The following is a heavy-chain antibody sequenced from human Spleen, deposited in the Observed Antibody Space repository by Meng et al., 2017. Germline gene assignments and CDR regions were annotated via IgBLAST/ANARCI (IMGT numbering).Heavy chain of an antibody. V-gene: IGHV4-59*06. D-gene: IGHD3-16*01. CDR1: GGSISSYY. CDR2: IYYNGST. Sequence: SETLSLTCTVSGGSISSYYWSWIRQPPGKGLEWIGYIYYNGSTYYNPSLKSLVTITVDTSKNQFSLRLNSVTAADTAVYYYAGGGFNIPYGMDVWGQGTTVTVSS. CDR3: AGGGFNIPYGMDV. J-gene: IGHJ6*02.